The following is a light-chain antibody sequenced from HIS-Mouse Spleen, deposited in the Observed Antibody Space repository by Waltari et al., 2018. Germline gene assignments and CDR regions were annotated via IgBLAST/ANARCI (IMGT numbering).Light chain of an antibody. Sequence: TQPPCVLSSSGQDARITCRGGALQMKYSDWYHQKSGQAPVLVIYEDSKLPSGIPDRFSGSSSGTMATLTISGAQVEDEADYYCYSTDSSGNHRVFGGGTKLTVL. V-gene: IGLV3-10*01. CDR2: EDS. CDR3: YSTDSSGNHRV. J-gene: IGLJ2*01. CDR1: ALQMKY.